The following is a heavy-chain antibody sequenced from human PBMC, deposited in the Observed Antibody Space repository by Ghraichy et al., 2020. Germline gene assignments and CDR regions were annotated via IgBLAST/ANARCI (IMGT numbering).Heavy chain of an antibody. Sequence: GGSLRLSCAASGFTFSSYRMSWVRQAPGKGLEWVADIKQDESEKYYVDSVKGRFTISRDNAKNSLHLQMNSLRAEDTAVYYCARHGWGLYDSSGYYAHWGQGSLVTVSS. CDR3: ARHGWGLYDSSGYYAH. D-gene: IGHD3-22*01. J-gene: IGHJ4*02. CDR2: IKQDESEK. V-gene: IGHV3-7*03. CDR1: GFTFSSYR.